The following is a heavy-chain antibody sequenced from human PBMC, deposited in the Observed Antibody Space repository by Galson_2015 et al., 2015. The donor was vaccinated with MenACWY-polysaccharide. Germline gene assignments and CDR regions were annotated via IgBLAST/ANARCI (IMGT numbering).Heavy chain of an antibody. D-gene: IGHD2-21*02. Sequence: PALVKPTQTLTLTCTFSGFSLITNSVGVGWLRQSPGKALECLVIIYWDDDKRYSPSLRNRLTINKDTSGKEVVLTMTGMDPVDTGTYYCAHRLGGSGDWDVGCFDSWGQGTLVTVSS. J-gene: IGHJ5*01. V-gene: IGHV2-5*02. CDR3: AHRLGGSGDWDVGCFDS. CDR1: GFSLITNSVG. CDR2: IYWDDDK.